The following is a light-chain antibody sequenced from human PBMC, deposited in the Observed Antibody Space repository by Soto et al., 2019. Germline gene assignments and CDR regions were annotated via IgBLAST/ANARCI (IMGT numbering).Light chain of an antibody. Sequence: DIQMTQSPSTLSASVGDRVTITCRASQSISSWLAWYQQKPGKAPKLLIYKESSLESGVPSRFRGSGSGTEFTLTISSLQPDDFATYYCQQYNSYSQTFGQGTKVEIK. J-gene: IGKJ1*01. CDR1: QSISSW. V-gene: IGKV1-5*03. CDR2: KES. CDR3: QQYNSYSQT.